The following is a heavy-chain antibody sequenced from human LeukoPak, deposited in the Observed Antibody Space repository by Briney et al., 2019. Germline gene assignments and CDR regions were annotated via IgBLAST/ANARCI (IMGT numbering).Heavy chain of an antibody. CDR1: GFTFSNYW. D-gene: IGHD1-14*01. V-gene: IGHV3-74*01. CDR3: TRETAELDY. CDR2: INRDGSST. Sequence: GGSLRLSCAASGFTFSNYWMHWLRQAPGKGLEWVSRINRDGSSTNYADSVKGRFTVSRDNAKTTLYLHMNSLRAEDTAVYYCTRETAELDYWGQGTLVTVSS. J-gene: IGHJ4*02.